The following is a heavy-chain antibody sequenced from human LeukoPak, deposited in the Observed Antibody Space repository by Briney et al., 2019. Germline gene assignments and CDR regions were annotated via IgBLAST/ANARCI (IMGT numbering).Heavy chain of an antibody. V-gene: IGHV1-2*02. Sequence: ASVKVSCKASGYTFTGYYMHWVRQAPGQGLEWMGWINPKSGGTNYAQKFQGRVTMTRDTSISTAYMELSRLRSDDTAVYYCARVGAPYYDYVWGSYLLDNWGQGTLVTVSS. CDR2: INPKSGGT. D-gene: IGHD3-16*01. CDR3: ARVGAPYYDYVWGSYLLDN. J-gene: IGHJ4*02. CDR1: GYTFTGYY.